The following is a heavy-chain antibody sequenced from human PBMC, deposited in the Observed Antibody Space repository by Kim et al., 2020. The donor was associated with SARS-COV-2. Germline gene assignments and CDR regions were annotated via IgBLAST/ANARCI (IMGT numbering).Heavy chain of an antibody. D-gene: IGHD3-10*01. V-gene: IGHV3-23*01. CDR1: GFTFSSYS. CDR3: AKQLGTMVREATRGFFDY. J-gene: IGHJ4*02. Sequence: GESLKISCAASGFTFSSYSMMWVRQAPGKGLEWVSAISGSGGGTYYADSVRGRFTISRDNSNNTLYLQMNSLRAEDSAIYYCAKQLGTMVREATRGFFDYWGQGTLVTVSS. CDR2: ISGSGGGT.